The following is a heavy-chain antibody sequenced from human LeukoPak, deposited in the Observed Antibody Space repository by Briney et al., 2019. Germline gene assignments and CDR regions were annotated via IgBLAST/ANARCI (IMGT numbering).Heavy chain of an antibody. CDR3: ARLPGNIVVVPAAIYFDY. Sequence: GESLKISCKASGYSFTSYWIGWVRQMPGKGLEWMGIIYPGDSDTRYSPSFQGQVTISADKSISTAYLQWSSLKASDTAMYYCARLPGNIVVVPAAIYFDYWGQGTLVTVSS. J-gene: IGHJ4*02. D-gene: IGHD2-2*02. V-gene: IGHV5-51*01. CDR2: IYPGDSDT. CDR1: GYSFTSYW.